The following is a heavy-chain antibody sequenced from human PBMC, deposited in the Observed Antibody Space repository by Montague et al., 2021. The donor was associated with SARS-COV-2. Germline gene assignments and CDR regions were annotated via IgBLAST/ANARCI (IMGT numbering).Heavy chain of an antibody. CDR2: IYYSGST. Sequence: SETLSLTCTVSGGSISSSSYYWGWIRQPPGKGLEWIGSIYYSGSTYYXXXLKCRVTISVDTSKNQFSLKLSSATAADTAVYYCARVGRQQLVRLSGMDVWGQGTTVTVSS. CDR1: GGSISSSSYY. CDR3: ARVGRQQLVRLSGMDV. D-gene: IGHD6-13*01. J-gene: IGHJ6*02. V-gene: IGHV4-39*07.